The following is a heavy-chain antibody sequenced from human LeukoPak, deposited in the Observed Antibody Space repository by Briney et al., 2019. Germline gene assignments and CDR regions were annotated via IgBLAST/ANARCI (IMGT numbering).Heavy chain of an antibody. D-gene: IGHD3-9*01. V-gene: IGHV3-30*02. J-gene: IGHJ4*02. Sequence: GGSLRLSCAASGFIFSNYGMHWVRQAPGKGLEWLAFTRYDESRTYYADSVKGRFSISRDNSKNTLYLQMNNLGPEDTAVYSCAKERQKLVPDIDYWGQGTLVTVSS. CDR1: GFIFSNYG. CDR3: AKERQKLVPDIDY. CDR2: TRYDESRT.